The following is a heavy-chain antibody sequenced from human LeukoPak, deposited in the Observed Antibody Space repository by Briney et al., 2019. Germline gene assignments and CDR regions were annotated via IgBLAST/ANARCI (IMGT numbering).Heavy chain of an antibody. CDR2: IRCDGSNK. J-gene: IGHJ4*02. Sequence: GGSLRLSCAASGFTFSSYGMHWVRQAPGKGLEWVAFIRCDGSNKYYADSVKGRFTISRDNSKNTLYLQMNSLRAEDTAVYYCAKGDGYNQHTFDYWGQGTLVTVSS. V-gene: IGHV3-30*02. D-gene: IGHD5-24*01. CDR1: GFTFSSYG. CDR3: AKGDGYNQHTFDY.